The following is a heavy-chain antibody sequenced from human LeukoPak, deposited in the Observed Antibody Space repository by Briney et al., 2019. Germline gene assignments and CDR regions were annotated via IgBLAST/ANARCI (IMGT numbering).Heavy chain of an antibody. CDR3: ASHYFDSSGYYYR. D-gene: IGHD3-22*01. J-gene: IGHJ4*02. V-gene: IGHV3-11*04. Sequence: GGSLRLSCAASGFTFSSYAMSWIRQAPGKGLGWVSYISSSGGTIYYADSVKGRFTISRDNAKNSLYLQMNSLRAEDTAVYYCASHYFDSSGYYYRWGQGTLVTVSS. CDR1: GFTFSSYA. CDR2: ISSSGGTI.